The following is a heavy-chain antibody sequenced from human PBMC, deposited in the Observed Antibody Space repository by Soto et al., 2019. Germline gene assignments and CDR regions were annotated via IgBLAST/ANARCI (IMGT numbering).Heavy chain of an antibody. CDR3: ASRERIDAVDI. V-gene: IGHV1-69*01. CDR1: GGSFSRYA. CDR2: IIPILGSP. D-gene: IGHD1-26*01. Sequence: QVLLVQSGAEVKKPGSAVKVFCKVSGGSFSRYAISWVRQAPGQGLEWMGGIIPILGSPNYAQKFQDRVTIIADEATSTTSMELSSLRAADAAVYYCASRERIDAVDIWGQGTMVTVSS. J-gene: IGHJ3*02.